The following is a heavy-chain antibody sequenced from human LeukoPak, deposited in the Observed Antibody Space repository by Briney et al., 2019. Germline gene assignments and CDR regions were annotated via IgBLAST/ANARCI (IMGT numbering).Heavy chain of an antibody. V-gene: IGHV3-23*01. CDR1: GFTFSSYG. CDR3: AKPWYYYGSGSYYNYFDY. CDR2: ISGSGGST. D-gene: IGHD3-10*01. J-gene: IGHJ4*02. Sequence: GGTLRLSCAASGFTFSSYGMSWVRQAPGKGLEWVSAISGSGGSTYYADSVKGRFTISRDNSKNTLYLQMNSLRAEDTAVYYCAKPWYYYGSGSYYNYFDYWGQGTLVTVSS.